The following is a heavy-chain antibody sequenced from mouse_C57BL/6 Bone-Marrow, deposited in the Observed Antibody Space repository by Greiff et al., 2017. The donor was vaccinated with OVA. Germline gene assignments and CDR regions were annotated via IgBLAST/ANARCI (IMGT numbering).Heavy chain of an antibody. CDR2: IDPSDSYT. J-gene: IGHJ2*01. D-gene: IGHD1-1*01. Sequence: VQLQQPGAELVRPGTSVKLSCKASGYTFTSYWMPWVKQRPGQGLEWIGVIDPSDSYTNYNQKFKGKATLTVDTSSSTAYMQLSSLTSEDSAVYYCARGTTVGYFDYWGQGTTLTVSS. CDR3: ARGTTVGYFDY. V-gene: IGHV1-59*01. CDR1: GYTFTSYW.